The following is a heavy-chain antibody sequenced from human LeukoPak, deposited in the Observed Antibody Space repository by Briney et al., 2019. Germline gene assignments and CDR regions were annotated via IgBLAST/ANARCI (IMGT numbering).Heavy chain of an antibody. CDR3: AREPPRGYYYGSGSYPNSFDN. Sequence: GGSLRLSCSASGFTFSSYSMNWVRQAPGQGLEWVSSISSSSSYIYYADSVKGRFTISRDNAKNSLYLQMNSLRAEDTAVYYCAREPPRGYYYGSGSYPNSFDNWGQGTLVTVSS. V-gene: IGHV3-21*01. D-gene: IGHD3-10*01. J-gene: IGHJ4*02. CDR2: ISSSSSYI. CDR1: GFTFSSYS.